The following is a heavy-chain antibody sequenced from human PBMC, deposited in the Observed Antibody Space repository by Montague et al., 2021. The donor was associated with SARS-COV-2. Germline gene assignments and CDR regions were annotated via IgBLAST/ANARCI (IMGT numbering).Heavy chain of an antibody. CDR3: ARDQGYNWNYYYYYGMDV. CDR1: GGSISSSSYY. V-gene: IGHV4-39*07. CDR2: IYYSGST. D-gene: IGHD1-20*01. Sequence: SETLSLTCNVSGGSISSSSYYWAWIRQPSGKGLEWIGSIYYSGSTYYNPSLKSRVTISVDTSKNQFSLKLSSVTAADTAVYYCARDQGYNWNYYYYYGMDVWGQGTPVTVSS. J-gene: IGHJ6*02.